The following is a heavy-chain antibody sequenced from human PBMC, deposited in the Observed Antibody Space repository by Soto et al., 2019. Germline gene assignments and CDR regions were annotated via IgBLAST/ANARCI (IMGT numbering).Heavy chain of an antibody. D-gene: IGHD3-16*01. V-gene: IGHV1-2*04. CDR2: INPNGGVT. CDR3: ARESGGVTATLDYYYFYMDV. J-gene: IGHJ6*03. Sequence: QVQLVQSGAEVKKPGASVTVSCRSSGDTFNDYYIHWVRQAPGQGLEWMGWINPNGGVTKYAQKFQGWVTMTRDTSIRTVYMQLRRLRSDDTAVYYCARESGGVTATLDYYYFYMDVWGTGNTVTVSS. CDR1: GDTFNDYY.